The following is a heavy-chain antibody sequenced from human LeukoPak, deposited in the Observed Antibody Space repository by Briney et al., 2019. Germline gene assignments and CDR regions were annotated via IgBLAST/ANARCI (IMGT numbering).Heavy chain of an antibody. J-gene: IGHJ4*02. V-gene: IGHV1-69*05. Sequence: ASVKVSCKASGGTFSSYAISWVRQAPGQGLEWMGGIIPIFGTANYAQKFQGRVTITTDESTSTAYMELSSLRSEDTAVYHCARGGTIFGGNYYFDYWGQGTLVTVSS. CDR2: IIPIFGTA. CDR1: GGTFSSYA. D-gene: IGHD3-3*01. CDR3: ARGGTIFGGNYYFDY.